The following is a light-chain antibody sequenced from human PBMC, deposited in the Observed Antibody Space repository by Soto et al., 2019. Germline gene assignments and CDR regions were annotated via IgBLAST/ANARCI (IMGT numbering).Light chain of an antibody. CDR1: QSVSSS. J-gene: IGKJ1*01. V-gene: IGKV3-20*01. CDR2: DAS. Sequence: DIVLTQSPTTLSLSPGERATLSCRASQSVSSSLAWYQQKPGQAPRLLIYDASTRATGIPDRFSGSGSGTDFTLTISRLEPEDLAVYYCQQYGYSPPWTFGQRTKV. CDR3: QQYGYSPPWT.